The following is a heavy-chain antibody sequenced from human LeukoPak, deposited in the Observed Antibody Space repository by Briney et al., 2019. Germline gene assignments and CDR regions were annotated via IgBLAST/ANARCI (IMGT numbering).Heavy chain of an antibody. Sequence: GGSLRLSCAASGFTFSSYSVNWVRQAPGKGLEWVSSISSSSSYIYYADSVKGRFTISRDNAKNSLYLQMNSLRAEDTAVYYCAKDYYDSSGYQSDYWGQGTLVTVSS. D-gene: IGHD3-22*01. J-gene: IGHJ4*02. CDR3: AKDYYDSSGYQSDY. CDR2: ISSSSSYI. CDR1: GFTFSSYS. V-gene: IGHV3-21*01.